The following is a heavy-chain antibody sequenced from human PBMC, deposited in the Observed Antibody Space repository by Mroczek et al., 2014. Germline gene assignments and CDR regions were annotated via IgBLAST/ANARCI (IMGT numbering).Heavy chain of an antibody. D-gene: IGHD6-13*01. CDR2: IRSKANSYAT. CDR3: TRHVQQLVSRGEPPEADYYYYYMDV. Sequence: ESGGGLVQPGGSLKLSCAASGFTFSGSAMHWVRQASGKGLEWVGRIRSKANSYATAYAASVKGRFTISRDDSKNTAYLQMNSLKTEDTAVYYCTRHVQQLVSRGEPPEADYYYYYMDVWGKGTTVTVSS. V-gene: IGHV3-73*01. CDR1: GFTFSGSA. J-gene: IGHJ6*03.